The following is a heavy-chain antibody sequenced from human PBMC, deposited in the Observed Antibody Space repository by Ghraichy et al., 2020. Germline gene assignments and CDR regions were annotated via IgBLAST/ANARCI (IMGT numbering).Heavy chain of an antibody. Sequence: GGSLRLSCAASGFTFTNYWMSWVRQAPGKGLEWVANIKQDGSEKYFVDSVKGRFTISRDNAKNSLYLQMNSLRAEDTAVYYCAKSKGGLREGYYYYYGMDVWGQGTTVTVSS. V-gene: IGHV3-7*01. J-gene: IGHJ6*02. CDR3: AKSKGGLREGYYYYYGMDV. D-gene: IGHD4-17*01. CDR1: GFTFTNYW. CDR2: IKQDGSEK.